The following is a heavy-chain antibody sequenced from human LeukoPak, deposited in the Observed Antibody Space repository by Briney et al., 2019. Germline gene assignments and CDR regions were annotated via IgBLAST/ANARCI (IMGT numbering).Heavy chain of an antibody. CDR2: IRSKANSYAT. D-gene: IGHD2-15*01. V-gene: IGHV3-73*01. J-gene: IGHJ2*01. Sequence: PGGSLRLSCAASGFTFSGSAMHWVRQASGQGLEWVGRIRSKANSYATTYAASVKGRFTISRDDSKNTAYLQMNSLKTEDTAVYYCSRPGDCSGGSCYWYFDLWGRGTLVTVSS. CDR3: SRPGDCSGGSCYWYFDL. CDR1: GFTFSGSA.